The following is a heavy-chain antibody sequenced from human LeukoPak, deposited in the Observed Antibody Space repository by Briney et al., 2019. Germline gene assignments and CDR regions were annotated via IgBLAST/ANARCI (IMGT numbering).Heavy chain of an antibody. CDR1: GGSISSGSYC. J-gene: IGHJ4*02. D-gene: IGHD3-9*01. CDR2: IYTSGST. V-gene: IGHV4-61*02. CDR3: ARVNGLAGWPLYYFDY. Sequence: SETLSLTCTVSGGSISSGSYCWSWIRQPAGKGLEWIGRIYTSGSTNYNPSLKSRVTISVDTSKNQFSLKLSSVTAADTAVYYCARVNGLAGWPLYYFDYWGQGTLVTVSS.